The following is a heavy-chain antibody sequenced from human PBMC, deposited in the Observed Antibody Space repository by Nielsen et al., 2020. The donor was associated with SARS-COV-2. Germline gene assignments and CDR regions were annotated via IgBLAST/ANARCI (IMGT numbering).Heavy chain of an antibody. V-gene: IGHV4-61*01. CDR1: GDSVSSGFYY. D-gene: IGHD2-15*01. Sequence: SETLSLTCTVSGDSVSSGFYYWSWIRQPPGKGLEWIGYVYYTGNTNYNLSLKSRVTMSVDRSTNQFSLRLNSVTAADTAVYYCARLHEYCSGGSCYLEDLDYWGQGTLVTVSS. J-gene: IGHJ4*02. CDR3: ARLHEYCSGGSCYLEDLDY. CDR2: VYYTGNT.